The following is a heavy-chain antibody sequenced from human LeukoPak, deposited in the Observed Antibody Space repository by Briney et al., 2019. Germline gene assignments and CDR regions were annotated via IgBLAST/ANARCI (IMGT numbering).Heavy chain of an antibody. V-gene: IGHV3-23*01. CDR2: ISGSGTTT. CDR1: GFTFGSYA. Sequence: GGSLRLSCAASGFTFGSYALTWVRQAPGKGLEWVSGISGSGTTTYYEDSVKGRFTISRDNSKNTLYLQMNSLRAEDTAVYYCARGTTTVTPEYFQHWGQGTLVTVSS. CDR3: ARGTTTVTPEYFQH. D-gene: IGHD4-17*01. J-gene: IGHJ1*01.